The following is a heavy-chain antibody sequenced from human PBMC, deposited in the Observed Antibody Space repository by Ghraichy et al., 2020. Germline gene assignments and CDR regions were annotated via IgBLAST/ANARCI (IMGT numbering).Heavy chain of an antibody. Sequence: GGSLRLSCAASGFTFSSYGMHWVRQSPGKGLEWFAVIWYDGSNKYYADSVNGRFTISSDNSKHSLYLQMNSLRAEDTAVYYCARGHHDSDAFDYWGQGTLVTVSS. J-gene: IGHJ4*02. CDR3: ARGHHDSDAFDY. CDR1: GFTFSSYG. V-gene: IGHV3-33*01. CDR2: IWYDGSNK. D-gene: IGHD3-22*01.